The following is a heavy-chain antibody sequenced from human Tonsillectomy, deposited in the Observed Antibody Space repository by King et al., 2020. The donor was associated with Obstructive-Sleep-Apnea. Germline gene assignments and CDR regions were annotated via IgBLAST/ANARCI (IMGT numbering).Heavy chain of an antibody. CDR1: GFTFTSSA. CDR3: AADITYYDSSGYEYYFDY. J-gene: IGHJ4*02. D-gene: IGHD3-22*01. Sequence: QLVQSGPEVKKPGTSVKVSCKASGFTFTSSAMQWVRQARGQRLEWIGWIVVGSGNTNYAQKFQERVTINRDMSTSTAYMELSSLRSEDTAVYYCAADITYYDSSGYEYYFDYWGQGTLVTVSS. V-gene: IGHV1-58*02. CDR2: IVVGSGNT.